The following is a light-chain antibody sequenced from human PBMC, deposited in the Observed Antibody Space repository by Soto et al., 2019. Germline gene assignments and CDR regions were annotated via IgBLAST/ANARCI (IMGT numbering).Light chain of an antibody. Sequence: QSVLTQPPSVSGSPGQSVTISCTGTSSDIGSYNRVSWYQQPPGTAPKLIIYEVSHRPSGVPDRFSGSKSGNSASLTISGLQAEDEADYYCSLFTSSSTLVFGGGTKLTVL. V-gene: IGLV2-18*01. CDR3: SLFTSSSTLV. CDR2: EVS. J-gene: IGLJ3*02. CDR1: SSDIGSYNR.